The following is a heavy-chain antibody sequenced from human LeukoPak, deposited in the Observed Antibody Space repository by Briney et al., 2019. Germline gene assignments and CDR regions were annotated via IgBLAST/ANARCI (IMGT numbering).Heavy chain of an antibody. CDR3: TRADCTDGVCYIYKGIDF. CDR2: MNPISGNT. J-gene: IGHJ4*02. CDR1: GYTFTTHD. Sequence: ASVKVSCKAFGYTFTTHDISWVRQAPGQGLEWMGWMNPISGNTGFAQKSQGRVTITRDPSISTAYMELSSLRSEDTAVYYCTRADCTDGVCYIYKGIDFWGQGTLVTVSS. D-gene: IGHD2-8*01. V-gene: IGHV1-8*03.